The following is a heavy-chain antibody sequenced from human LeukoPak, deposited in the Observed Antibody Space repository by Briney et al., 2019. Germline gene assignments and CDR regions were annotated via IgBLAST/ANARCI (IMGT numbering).Heavy chain of an antibody. CDR2: INHSGST. CDR1: GGSFSGHY. V-gene: IGHV4-34*01. D-gene: IGHD2-2*01. CDR3: GRHVVQYGMDV. Sequence: SETLSLTCAVYGGSFSGHYWSWIRQPPGKGLEWIGEINHSGSTNYNPSLKSRVTISVDTSKNQLSLKLSSVTAADTAVYYCGRHVVQYGMDVWGQGTTVTVSS. J-gene: IGHJ6*02.